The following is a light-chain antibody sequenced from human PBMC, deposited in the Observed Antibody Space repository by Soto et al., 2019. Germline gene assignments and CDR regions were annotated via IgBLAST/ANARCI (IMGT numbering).Light chain of an antibody. Sequence: QSVLTQPPSMSAAPGQKVTISCSGSGSNIGNNYVSWYQQLPGTAPKLLIYDNDKRPSGIPDRFSGSKSGTSATLGITGLQTGDEADYYCGTWDSSLSAVVFGGGTQLTVL. CDR3: GTWDSSLSAVV. J-gene: IGLJ2*01. V-gene: IGLV1-51*01. CDR2: DND. CDR1: GSNIGNNY.